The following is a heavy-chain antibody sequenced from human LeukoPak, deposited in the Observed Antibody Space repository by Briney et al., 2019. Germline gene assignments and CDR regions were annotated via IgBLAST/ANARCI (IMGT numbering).Heavy chain of an antibody. D-gene: IGHD3-10*01. CDR1: GFTFSNYN. J-gene: IGHJ4*02. CDR2: ISSSSDII. V-gene: IGHV3-48*01. Sequence: GGSLRLSCAASGFTFSNYNMNWVRQPPGKGLQWVSYISSSSDIIYYADSVKGRFTISRDNAKDSLFLQMNSLRAEDTAVYYCARDFAREFTIDYWGQGTLVTVSS. CDR3: ARDFAREFTIDY.